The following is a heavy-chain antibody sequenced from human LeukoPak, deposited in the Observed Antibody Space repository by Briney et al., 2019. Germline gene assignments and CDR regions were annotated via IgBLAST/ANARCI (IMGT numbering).Heavy chain of an antibody. V-gene: IGHV4-4*07. J-gene: IGHJ6*04. Sequence: SETLSLTCTVSGGSISSYYWSWIRQPAGKGLEWIGRIYTSGSTNYNPSLKSRVTMSVDTSKNQFSLKLSSVTAADTAVYYCAITIYYYDSSGYPPIPTVWGKGTMVTVSS. CDR3: AITIYYYDSSGYPPIPTV. CDR2: IYTSGST. D-gene: IGHD3-22*01. CDR1: GGSISSYY.